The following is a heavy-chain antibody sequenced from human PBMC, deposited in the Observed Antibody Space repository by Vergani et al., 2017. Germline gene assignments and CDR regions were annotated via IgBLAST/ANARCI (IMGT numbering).Heavy chain of an antibody. V-gene: IGHV3-9*01. CDR1: GFTFDDYA. CDR2: ISWNSGSI. Sequence: EVQLVESGGGLVQPGRSLRLSCAASGFTFDDYAMHWVRQAPGKGLEWVSGISWNSGSIGYADSVKGRFTISRDNAKNSLYLQMNSLRAEDTALYYCAKDGHSSGWYLDYWGQGTLVTVSS. J-gene: IGHJ4*02. D-gene: IGHD6-19*01. CDR3: AKDGHSSGWYLDY.